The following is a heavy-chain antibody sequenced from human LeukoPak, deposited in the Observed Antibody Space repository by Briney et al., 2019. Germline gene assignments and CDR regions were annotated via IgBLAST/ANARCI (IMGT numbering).Heavy chain of an antibody. D-gene: IGHD3-22*01. CDR3: ASSTYYYDSSGPDY. V-gene: IGHV3-30-3*01. CDR2: ISYDGSNK. J-gene: IGHJ4*02. CDR1: GFTFSSYA. Sequence: GGSLRLSCAASGFTFSSYAMHWVRQAPGKGLEWVAVISYDGSNKYYADSVKGRFTISRDNSKNTLYLQMNSLRAEGTAVYYCASSTYYYDSSGPDYWGQGTLVTVSS.